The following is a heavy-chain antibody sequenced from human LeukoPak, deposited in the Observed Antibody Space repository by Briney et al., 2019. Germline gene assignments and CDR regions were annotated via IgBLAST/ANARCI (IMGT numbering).Heavy chain of an antibody. CDR2: IYYSGST. CDR3: AGIVWGSYRYFY. V-gene: IGHV4-31*03. CDR1: GGSISSGGYY. Sequence: PSETLSLTCTVSGGSISSGGYYWSWIRQHPGKGLEWIGYIYYSGSTYYNPSLKSRVTISVDTSKNQFSLKLSSVTAADTAVYYCAGIVWGSYRYFYWGQGTLVTVSS. J-gene: IGHJ4*02. D-gene: IGHD3-16*02.